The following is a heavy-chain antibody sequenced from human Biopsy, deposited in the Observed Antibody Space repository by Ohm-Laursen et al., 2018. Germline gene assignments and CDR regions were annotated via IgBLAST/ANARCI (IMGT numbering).Heavy chain of an antibody. V-gene: IGHV3-21*01. CDR3: AKGLRNNNWGVEN. D-gene: IGHD7-27*01. CDR1: GFDFSDYS. CDR2: VTTTSSYI. Sequence: GSLRLSCAASGFDFSDYSMSWVRQAPGKGLEWVSSVTTTSSYIYYADSVKGRFTISRDNSKNTLYLQMNNLRAEDTAVFYCAKGLRNNNWGVENWGQGTLVTVSS. J-gene: IGHJ4*02.